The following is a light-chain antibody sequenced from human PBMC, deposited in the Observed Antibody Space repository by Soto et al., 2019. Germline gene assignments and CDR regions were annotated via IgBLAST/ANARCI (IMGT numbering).Light chain of an antibody. CDR1: SNDVGGYNY. V-gene: IGLV2-14*03. Sequence: QSVLTQPASVSGSPGQSITISCTGTSNDVGGYNYVSWYQQHPGKAPKLMIYDVSNRPSGVSNRFSGSKSANTASLTISGLQTDDESDYYCSPYTGSSTYVFGTGTKVTVL. CDR2: DVS. CDR3: SPYTGSSTYV. J-gene: IGLJ1*01.